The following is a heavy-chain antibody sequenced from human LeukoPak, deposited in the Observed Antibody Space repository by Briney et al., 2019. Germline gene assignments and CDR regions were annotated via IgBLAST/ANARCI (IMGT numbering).Heavy chain of an antibody. CDR1: GLTFSNAW. CDR2: IKSKTDGEAT. CDR3: ADYNNSAGWIGR. Sequence: GGSLRLSCVVSGLTFSNAWMNWLRQAPGRGLEWVGRIKSKTDGEATDYTEPVRDRFTISRDDSKNTLYLQMNSLKTEDTAIYYCADYNNSAGWIGRWGQGTPVTVSS. V-gene: IGHV3-15*07. D-gene: IGHD4-11*01. J-gene: IGHJ4*02.